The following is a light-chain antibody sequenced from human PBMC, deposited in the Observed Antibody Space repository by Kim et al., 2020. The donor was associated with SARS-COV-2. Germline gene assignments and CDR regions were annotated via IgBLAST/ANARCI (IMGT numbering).Light chain of an antibody. V-gene: IGKV1-33*01. CDR2: DAY. CDR3: QQVASLTYT. Sequence: DIQMTQSPSSLSASMGDRVTITCQASQDITKYLNWYQQRPGKPPKLLIFDAYTLERGVPPRCIGGGSGTDFSLTITGLQPEDIATYKYQQVASLTYTLGQGTKLEI. J-gene: IGKJ2*01. CDR1: QDITKY.